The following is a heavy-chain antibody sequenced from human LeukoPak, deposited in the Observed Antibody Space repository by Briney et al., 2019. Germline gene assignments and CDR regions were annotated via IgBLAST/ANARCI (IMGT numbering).Heavy chain of an antibody. CDR1: GYSISSGYY. J-gene: IGHJ4*02. CDR3: ARTSGSYGSIDY. CDR2: IYHSGST. V-gene: IGHV4-38-2*02. D-gene: IGHD1-26*01. Sequence: PSETLSLTCTVSGYSISSGYYWGWIRQPPGKGLEWIGSIYHSGSTYYNPSLKSRVTISVDTSKNQFSLKLSSVTAADTAVYYCARTSGSYGSIDYWGQGTLVTVSS.